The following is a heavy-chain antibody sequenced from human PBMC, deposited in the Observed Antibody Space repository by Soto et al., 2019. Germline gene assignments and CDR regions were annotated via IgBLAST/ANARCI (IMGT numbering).Heavy chain of an antibody. V-gene: IGHV3-7*04. Sequence: EVQLVESGGGLVQPGGSLRLSCEGSGFTFSNFWMTWVRQAPGKGLEWVANINEDGSERYYVDSVKGRFTISTDNAKNSLYLQMNSLRAEDTAVYYCARGWSNAFDIWGQGTMVTVSS. CDR2: INEDGSER. CDR1: GFTFSNFW. CDR3: ARGWSNAFDI. D-gene: IGHD2-15*01. J-gene: IGHJ3*02.